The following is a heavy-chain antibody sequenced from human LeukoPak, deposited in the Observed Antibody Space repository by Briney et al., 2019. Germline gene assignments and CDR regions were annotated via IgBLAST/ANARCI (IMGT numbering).Heavy chain of an antibody. Sequence: SETLSLTCAVYGVSFSGYYWSWIRQPPGKGLEWIGEINHSGSTYYNPSLKSRVTISVDTSKNQFSLKLSSVTAADTAVYYCARGGRFLNWFDPWGQGTLVTVSS. V-gene: IGHV4-34*01. CDR3: ARGGRFLNWFDP. CDR1: GVSFSGYY. J-gene: IGHJ5*02. D-gene: IGHD3-3*01. CDR2: INHSGST.